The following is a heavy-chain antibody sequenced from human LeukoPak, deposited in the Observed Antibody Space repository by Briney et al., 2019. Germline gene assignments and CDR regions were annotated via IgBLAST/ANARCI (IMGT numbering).Heavy chain of an antibody. V-gene: IGHV3-21*04. D-gene: IGHD3-3*01. CDR1: GFTFSSYS. Sequence: GGSLRLSCAASGFTFSSYSMNWVRQAPGKGLEWVSSISSSSSYLYYADSVKGRFTISRDNAKNSLYLQMNSLRAEDTAVYYCARVPRSIGVVITEGYWGQGTLVTVSS. J-gene: IGHJ4*02. CDR3: ARVPRSIGVVITEGY. CDR2: ISSSSSYL.